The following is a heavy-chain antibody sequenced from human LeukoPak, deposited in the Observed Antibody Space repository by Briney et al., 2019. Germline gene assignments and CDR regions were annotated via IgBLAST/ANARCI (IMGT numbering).Heavy chain of an antibody. CDR1: GGTFSSYV. Sequence: ASVKVSCKASGGTFSSYVISWVRQAPGQGLEWMGRIIPILGIANYAQKFQGRVTITADKSTSTAYMELSSLRSEDTAVYYCARDAAGYYDILTGYYKSPNWFDPWGQGTLVTVSS. CDR3: ARDAAGYYDILTGYYKSPNWFDP. CDR2: IIPILGIA. J-gene: IGHJ5*02. V-gene: IGHV1-69*04. D-gene: IGHD3-9*01.